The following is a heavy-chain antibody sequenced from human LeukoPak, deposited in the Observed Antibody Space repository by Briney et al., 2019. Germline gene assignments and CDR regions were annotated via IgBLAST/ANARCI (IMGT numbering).Heavy chain of an antibody. CDR1: GLTFGSCS. D-gene: IGHD3-9*01. V-gene: IGHV3-48*01. CDR3: ARGDILTGYPTTIIDY. CDR2: ISGSSSTI. Sequence: QPGGSLRLSCAASGLTFGSCSMNWVRQAPGKGLEWVSYISGSSSTIDYAHSVKGRFTISRDNAKNSLYLQMNSLRAEDTAVYYCARGDILTGYPTTIIDYWGQGTLVTVSS. J-gene: IGHJ4*02.